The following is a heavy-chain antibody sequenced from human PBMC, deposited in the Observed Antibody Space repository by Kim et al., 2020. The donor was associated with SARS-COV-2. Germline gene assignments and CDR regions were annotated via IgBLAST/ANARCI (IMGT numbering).Heavy chain of an antibody. CDR1: GRSLSGYY. CDR3: ARRLAAAGFWYFDL. Sequence: ETLSLTCAVYGRSLSGYYWSWIRLPPGKGLEWVGEIGHSGSTNYNPSLVSRVTVSLDTSKNQVSLKLTSVTAADTAVYYCARRLAAAGFWYFDLWGRGALVAVSS. V-gene: IGHV4-34*01. D-gene: IGHD6-13*01. CDR2: IGHSGST. J-gene: IGHJ2*01.